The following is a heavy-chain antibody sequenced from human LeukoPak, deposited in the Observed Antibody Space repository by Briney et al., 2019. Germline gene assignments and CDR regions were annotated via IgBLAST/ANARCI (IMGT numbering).Heavy chain of an antibody. V-gene: IGHV3-7*01. CDR2: IKQDGSEK. D-gene: IGHD3-3*01. J-gene: IGHJ6*03. CDR1: GFTFSSYW. Sequence: GGSLRPSCAASGFTFSSYWMSWVRQAPGKGLEWVANIKQDGSEKYYVDSVKGRFTISRDNAKNSLYLQMNSLRAEDTAVYYCARHLSYDFWSGYYVSYYYYYYMDVWGKGTTVTVSS. CDR3: ARHLSYDFWSGYYVSYYYYYYMDV.